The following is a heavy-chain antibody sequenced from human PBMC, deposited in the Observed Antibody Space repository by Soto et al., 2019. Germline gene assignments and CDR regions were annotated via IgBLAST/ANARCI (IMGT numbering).Heavy chain of an antibody. D-gene: IGHD6-13*01. Sequence: PGGSLRLSCAASGFTFSSYGMHWVRQAPGKGLEWVAVIWYDGSNKYYADSVKGRFTISRDNSKNTLYLQMNSLRAEDTAVYYCARVRRPYSSSWYGADYWGQGTLVTVSS. CDR3: ARVRRPYSSSWYGADY. J-gene: IGHJ4*02. V-gene: IGHV3-33*01. CDR1: GFTFSSYG. CDR2: IWYDGSNK.